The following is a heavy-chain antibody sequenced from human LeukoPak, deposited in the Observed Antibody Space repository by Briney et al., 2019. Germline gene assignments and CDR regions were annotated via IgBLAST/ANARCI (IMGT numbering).Heavy chain of an antibody. CDR3: SRGLDSRKLGY. V-gene: IGHV4-31*03. CDR1: GASFSSGDQY. Sequence: SETLSLTCTVSGASFSSGDQYWNWIRQRPGEGLEWIGSIHPSGTLYNNPSLESRVTISIDTSKNQFSLNLNSVTAADTAVYFCSRGLDSRKLGYWGRGTLVTVSS. J-gene: IGHJ4*02. D-gene: IGHD3-22*01. CDR2: IHPSGTL.